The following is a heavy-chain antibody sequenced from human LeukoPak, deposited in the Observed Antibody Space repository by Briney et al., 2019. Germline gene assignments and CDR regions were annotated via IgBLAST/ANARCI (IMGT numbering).Heavy chain of an antibody. CDR1: GYSFTNYW. D-gene: IGHD3-10*01. V-gene: IGHV5-51*01. CDR2: IYPTDSDT. CDR3: ARQSRDGSKTRGYYFDY. J-gene: IGHJ4*02. Sequence: PGESLKISCQSSGYSFTNYWIGWVRQIPGKVLESMWIIYPTDSDTTYSPSFQGQVTISVDKSISTVYLQWSSLKAPDTAMYYCARQSRDGSKTRGYYFDYWGQGTLVTVSS.